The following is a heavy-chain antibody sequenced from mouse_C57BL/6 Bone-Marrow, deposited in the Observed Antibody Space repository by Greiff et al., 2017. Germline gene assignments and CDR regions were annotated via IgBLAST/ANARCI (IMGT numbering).Heavy chain of an antibody. J-gene: IGHJ4*01. CDR1: GYTFTDYY. D-gene: IGHD2-5*01. CDR2: INPNNGGT. Sequence: EVQLQQSGPELVKPGASVKISCKASGYTFTDYYMNWVKQSHGKSLEWIGDINPNNGGTSYNQKFKGKATLTVDKSSSTAYMELRSLTSEDSAVYYCVAYDSTTYAMDYWGQGTSVTVSS. CDR3: VAYDSTTYAMDY. V-gene: IGHV1-26*01.